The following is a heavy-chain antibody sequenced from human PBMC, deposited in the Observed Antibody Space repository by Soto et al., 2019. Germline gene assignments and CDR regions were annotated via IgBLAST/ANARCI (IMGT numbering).Heavy chain of an antibody. CDR3: ARDRLYGSGSYWSPRSSNWFDP. V-gene: IGHV3-7*01. CDR2: IKQDGSEK. CDR1: GFTFSSYW. J-gene: IGHJ5*02. Sequence: GGSLRLSCAASGFTFSSYWMSWVRQAPGKGLEWVANIKQDGSEKYYVDSVKGRFTISRDNAKNSLYLQMNSLGAEDTAVYYCARDRLYGSGSYWSPRSSNWFDPWGQGTLVTVSS. D-gene: IGHD3-10*01.